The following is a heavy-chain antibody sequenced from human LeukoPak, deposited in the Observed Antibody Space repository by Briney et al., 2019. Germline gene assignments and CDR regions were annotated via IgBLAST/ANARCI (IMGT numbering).Heavy chain of an antibody. CDR2: IYTSGST. D-gene: IGHD2-8*02. V-gene: IGHV4-61*02. CDR1: GGSISSGSYY. Sequence: TSETLSLTCTVSGGSISSGSYYWSWIRQPAGKGLEWIGRIYTSGSTNYNPSLKSRVTISVDTSKNQFSLKLSSVTAADTAVYYCASTGGEANWYFDLWGRGTLVTVSS. CDR3: ASTGGEANWYFDL. J-gene: IGHJ2*01.